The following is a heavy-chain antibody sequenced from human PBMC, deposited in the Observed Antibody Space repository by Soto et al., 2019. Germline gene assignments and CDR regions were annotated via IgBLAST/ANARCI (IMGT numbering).Heavy chain of an antibody. Sequence: TGGSLRLSCAASGFTFSSYGMHWVRQAPGKGLEWVAVIWYDGSNKYYADSVKGRFTISRDNSKNTLYLQMNSLRAEDTAVYYCARGSEYYDFWSGYYLGKGDWFDPWGQGTLVTVSS. D-gene: IGHD3-3*01. V-gene: IGHV3-33*01. CDR2: IWYDGSNK. J-gene: IGHJ5*02. CDR1: GFTFSSYG. CDR3: ARGSEYYDFWSGYYLGKGDWFDP.